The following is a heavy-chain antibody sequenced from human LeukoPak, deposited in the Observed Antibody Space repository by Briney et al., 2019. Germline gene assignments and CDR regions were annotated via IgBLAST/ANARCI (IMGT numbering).Heavy chain of an antibody. J-gene: IGHJ4*02. Sequence: AGGSLRLSCAASGLTLSDYWMHWVRQAPGKGLVWVSRINSDGSSISYADSVKGRFTISRDNSKNTLYLHINSLRAEGTAVYYCAKDEVTSGGGLASWGQGTLVTVSS. CDR3: AKDEVTSGGGLAS. V-gene: IGHV3-74*01. CDR1: GLTLSDYW. CDR2: INSDGSSI. D-gene: IGHD2-21*02.